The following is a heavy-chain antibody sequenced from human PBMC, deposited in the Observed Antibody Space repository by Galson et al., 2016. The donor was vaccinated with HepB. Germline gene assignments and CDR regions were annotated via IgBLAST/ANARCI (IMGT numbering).Heavy chain of an antibody. V-gene: IGHV4-30-4*08. D-gene: IGHD2/OR15-2a*01. CDR1: GRSPSDGTYY. Sequence: TLSLTCDVPGRSPSDGTYYWGWIRQSPGKGLEWMGFVHHSGTTHYNPSLRSRLSISLDTNNNHVSLRLNSVTAADTAVYFCAREREYSSVNGMATHIWGQGTMVIVSS. CDR2: VHHSGTT. CDR3: AREREYSSVNGMATHI. J-gene: IGHJ3*02.